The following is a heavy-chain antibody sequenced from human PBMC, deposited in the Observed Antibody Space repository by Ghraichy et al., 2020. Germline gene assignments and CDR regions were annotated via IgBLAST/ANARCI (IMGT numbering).Heavy chain of an antibody. CDR2: IYYNSGST. Sequence: SETLSLTCTVSGNSITIRNYYWGWFRQSPGKGLEWVGSIYYNSGSTYYTPSLKSRVAISGDTSRNQFSLELSSVTAADTAMYYCARLRDWGSSADFWGQGSLVTVSS. CDR1: GNSITIRNYY. V-gene: IGHV4-39*01. J-gene: IGHJ4*02. CDR3: ARLRDWGSSADF. D-gene: IGHD7-27*01.